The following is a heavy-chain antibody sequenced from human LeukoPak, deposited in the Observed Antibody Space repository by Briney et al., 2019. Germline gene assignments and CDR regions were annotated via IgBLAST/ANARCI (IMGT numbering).Heavy chain of an antibody. J-gene: IGHJ4*02. CDR2: ISGSGGGT. D-gene: IGHD1-26*01. CDR3: AKDLGRYRNNFFDY. V-gene: IGHV3-23*01. CDR1: GFPFSSIA. Sequence: VQPGGSLRLSCAASGFPFSSIAMSWVRQGPDKGLEWVSTISGSGGGTYYADSVKGRFTISRDDSKNTLYLQMNSLRADDTAVYYCAKDLGRYRNNFFDYWGQGNLVTVSS.